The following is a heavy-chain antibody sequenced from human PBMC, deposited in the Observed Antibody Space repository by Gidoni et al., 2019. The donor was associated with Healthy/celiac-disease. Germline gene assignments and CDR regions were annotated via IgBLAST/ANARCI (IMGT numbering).Heavy chain of an antibody. J-gene: IGHJ6*03. V-gene: IGHV4-61*01. CDR3: ARVGYSYYYMDV. CDR1: GGSVSSGSYY. D-gene: IGHD6-25*01. CDR2: IYYSGST. Sequence: QVQLQESGPGLVKPSETLSLTCTVSGGSVSSGSYYWSWIRHPPGKGLEWIGYIYYSGSTNYNPSLKSRVTISVDTSKNQFSLKLSSVTAADTAVYYCARVGYSYYYMDVWGKGTTVTVSS.